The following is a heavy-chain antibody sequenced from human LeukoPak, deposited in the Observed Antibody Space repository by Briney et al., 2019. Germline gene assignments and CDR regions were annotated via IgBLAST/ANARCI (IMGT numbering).Heavy chain of an antibody. CDR2: ISAYNGNT. CDR3: ASDRGSPNSYGDSIDY. J-gene: IGHJ4*02. CDR1: GYTFTSYG. D-gene: IGHD4-17*01. V-gene: IGHV1-18*01. Sequence: EASVKVSCKASGYTFTSYGISWVRQAPGQGLEWMGWISAYNGNTNYAQKLQGRVTMTTDTSTSTAYMELRSLRSDDTAVYYCASDRGSPNSYGDSIDYWGQGTLVTVSS.